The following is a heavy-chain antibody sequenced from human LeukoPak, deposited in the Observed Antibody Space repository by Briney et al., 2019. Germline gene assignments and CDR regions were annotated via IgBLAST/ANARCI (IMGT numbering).Heavy chain of an antibody. CDR3: ARGPPNWGMVGY. D-gene: IGHD7-27*01. CDR1: GYTFTSYD. Sequence: ASVKVSCKASGYTFTSYDINWVRQATGQGLEWMGWMNPNSGNTGYAQKFQGRVTMTRDTSISTAYMELSSLTFEDTAVYYCARGPPNWGMVGYWGQGTLVTVSS. V-gene: IGHV1-8*01. J-gene: IGHJ4*02. CDR2: MNPNSGNT.